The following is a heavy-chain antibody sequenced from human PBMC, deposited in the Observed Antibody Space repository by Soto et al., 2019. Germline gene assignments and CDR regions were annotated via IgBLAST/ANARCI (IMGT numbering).Heavy chain of an antibody. V-gene: IGHV3-7*04. D-gene: IGHD3-10*01. CDR1: GFTFSMYW. CDR3: ARATGADKEDY. Sequence: EVQLVESGGGLVQPGGSLRLSCAASGFTFSMYWMSWVRQAPGKGLEWVANIKEDGSEKYYVDSVKGRFTISRDNAKNSLYLQMNSLRAEDTAVYYCARATGADKEDYWGQGPLVTVSS. J-gene: IGHJ4*02. CDR2: IKEDGSEK.